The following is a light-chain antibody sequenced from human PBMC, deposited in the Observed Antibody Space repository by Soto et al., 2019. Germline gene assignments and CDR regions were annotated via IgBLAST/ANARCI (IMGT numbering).Light chain of an antibody. CDR3: QQYDKWPPLT. J-gene: IGKJ4*01. V-gene: IGKV3-15*01. CDR2: GAS. CDR1: QSVSFN. Sequence: EIVMTQSPVTLSVFPGERATLSCRASQSVSFNLAWYQQKPGQAPRLLIYGASTRVTGIPARFSGSGSGTEFTLTISSLQSEDFAVDYCQQYDKWPPLTFGGGTKVEIK.